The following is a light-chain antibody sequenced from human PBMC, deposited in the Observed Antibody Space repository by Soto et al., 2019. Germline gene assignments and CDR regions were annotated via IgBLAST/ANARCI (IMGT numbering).Light chain of an antibody. CDR2: SNN. V-gene: IGLV1-44*01. J-gene: IGLJ1*01. CDR3: SSYSRSINYV. Sequence: QSVLTQPPSASGTPGQRVTISCSGSSSNIGRNFVYWYQLFPGTAPKLFIYSNNQRPSGVPDRFSGSKSGTSASLAVSGLQPEDEAEYFCSSYSRSINYVLGTGTKV. CDR1: SSNIGRNF.